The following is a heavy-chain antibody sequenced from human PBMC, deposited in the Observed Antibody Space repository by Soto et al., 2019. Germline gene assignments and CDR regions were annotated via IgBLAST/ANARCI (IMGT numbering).Heavy chain of an antibody. Sequence: QITLKESGPTLVKPTQTLTLTCTFSGFSLSTSGVGVGWIRQPPGKALEWLALIYWDDDKRYSPSLKSRLTNTKETPXXQXVHXSTNMDPVDTATYYCAHTGRHSAAGTDYYYYGMDVWGQGTTVTVSS. V-gene: IGHV2-5*02. D-gene: IGHD6-13*01. CDR2: IYWDDDK. CDR3: AHTGRHSAAGTDYYYYGMDV. CDR1: GFSLSTSGVG. J-gene: IGHJ6*02.